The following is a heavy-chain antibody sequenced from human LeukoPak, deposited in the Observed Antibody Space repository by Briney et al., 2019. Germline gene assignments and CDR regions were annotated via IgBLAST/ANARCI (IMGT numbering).Heavy chain of an antibody. J-gene: IGHJ4*02. V-gene: IGHV4-38-2*02. CDR2: IYHSGST. CDR1: GYSISSGYY. CDR3: ARDSAPDSSGSYYNPFDY. D-gene: IGHD3-10*01. Sequence: SETLSLTCTVSGYSISSGYYWGWIRQPPGKGLEWIGSIYHSGSTYYNPSLKSRVTISVDTSKNQFSLKLSSVTAADTAVYYCARDSAPDSSGSYYNPFDYWGQGTLVTVSS.